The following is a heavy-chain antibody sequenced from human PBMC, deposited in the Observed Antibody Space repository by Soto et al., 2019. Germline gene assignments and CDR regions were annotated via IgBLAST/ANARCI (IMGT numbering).Heavy chain of an antibody. CDR1: GGSISSSSYY. V-gene: IGHV4-39*01. Sequence: TSETLSLTCTVSGGSISSSSYYWGWIRQPPGKGLEWIGSIYYSGSTYYNPSLKSRVTISVDTSKNQFSLKLSSVTAADTAVYYCAIEELEDTPAVSSYWGQGTLVTVSS. J-gene: IGHJ4*02. CDR3: AIEELEDTPAVSSY. D-gene: IGHD1-1*01. CDR2: IYYSGST.